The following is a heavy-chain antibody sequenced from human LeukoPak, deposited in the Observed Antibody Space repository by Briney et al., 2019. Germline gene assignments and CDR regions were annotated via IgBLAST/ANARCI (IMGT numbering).Heavy chain of an antibody. CDR1: GFPVRTHF. J-gene: IGHJ4*02. D-gene: IGHD3-22*01. CDR2: LYNSAT. CDR3: ARVGYYYDSSGYYYGDYFDY. V-gene: IGHV3-69-1*01. Sequence: GGSLRLSCVASGFPVRTHFMVWVRQTPLRGLEWVSTLYNSATKYADSVKGRFTISRDNAKNSLYLQMNSLRAEDTAVYYCARVGYYYDSSGYYYGDYFDYWGQGTLVTVSS.